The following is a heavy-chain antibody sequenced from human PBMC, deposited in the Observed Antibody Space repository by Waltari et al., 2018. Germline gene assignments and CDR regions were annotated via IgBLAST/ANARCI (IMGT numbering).Heavy chain of an antibody. J-gene: IGHJ6*03. CDR2: IYTSGST. CDR1: GGSISSYY. D-gene: IGHD3-16*02. Sequence: QVQLQESGPGLVKPSETLSLTCTVSGGSISSYYWSWIRQPAGKGLAWIGRIYTSGSTNYNPSLKSRVTMSVDTSKNQFSLKLSSVTAADTAVYYCAKELYDYVWGSYRSYYYYYMDVWGKGTTVTVSS. V-gene: IGHV4-4*07. CDR3: AKELYDYVWGSYRSYYYYYMDV.